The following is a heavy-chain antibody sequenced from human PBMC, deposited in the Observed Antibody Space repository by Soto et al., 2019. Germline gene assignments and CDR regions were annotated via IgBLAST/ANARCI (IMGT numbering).Heavy chain of an antibody. V-gene: IGHV1-2*04. D-gene: IGHD6-6*01. CDR2: INPNSGGT. J-gene: IGHJ4*02. CDR1: GYTFTGYY. CDR3: ARGSYSSSSNIDY. Sequence: GASVKVSCKASGYTFTGYYMHWVRQAPGQGLEWMGWINPNSGGTNYAQKFQGWVTMTRDTSISTAYMELSRLRSDDTAVYYCARGSYSSSSNIDYWGQGTLVTVSS.